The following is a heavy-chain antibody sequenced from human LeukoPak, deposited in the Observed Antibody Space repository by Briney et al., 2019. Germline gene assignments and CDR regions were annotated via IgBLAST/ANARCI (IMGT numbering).Heavy chain of an antibody. CDR3: AKDARDCTSSTCANVNFDY. J-gene: IGHJ4*02. V-gene: IGHV3-21*01. Sequence: GGSLRLSCAASGFTFSSYTMNWVRQAPGKGLEWVSSISSSSSTNIYYADSVKGRFTISRDNAKNSLYLQMNSLRVEDTAVYYCAKDARDCTSSTCANVNFDYWGQGTLVTVSS. CDR1: GFTFSSYT. CDR2: ISSSSSTNI. D-gene: IGHD2-2*01.